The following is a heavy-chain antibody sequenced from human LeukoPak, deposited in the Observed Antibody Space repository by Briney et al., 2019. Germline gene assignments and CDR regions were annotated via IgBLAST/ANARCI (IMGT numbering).Heavy chain of an antibody. CDR3: ARGPYSYDSSGAFDI. J-gene: IGHJ3*02. D-gene: IGHD3-22*01. Sequence: SETLSLTCTVSGDSISSGDYYWSWIRQPAGTGLEWFGRISSSGSTNYNPSLKSRVTISVDTSKNQFSLKLSSVTAADTAVYFCARGPYSYDSSGAFDIWGQGTMVTVSS. V-gene: IGHV4-61*02. CDR1: GDSISSGDYY. CDR2: ISSSGST.